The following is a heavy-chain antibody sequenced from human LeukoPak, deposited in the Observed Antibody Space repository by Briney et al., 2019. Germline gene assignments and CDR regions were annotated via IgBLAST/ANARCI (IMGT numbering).Heavy chain of an antibody. V-gene: IGHV3-23*01. CDR1: GYTFSNYA. D-gene: IGHD3-22*01. CDR3: AKTREPYYDSSAIDY. Sequence: GGSLRLSCAASGYTFSNYAMTWVRQAPGKRLEWVSGISHNGDRIYYADSVKGRFTISRDNSKNTLYLQMNSLRAEDTAVYYCAKTREPYYDSSAIDYWGQGTLVTVSS. CDR2: ISHNGDRI. J-gene: IGHJ4*02.